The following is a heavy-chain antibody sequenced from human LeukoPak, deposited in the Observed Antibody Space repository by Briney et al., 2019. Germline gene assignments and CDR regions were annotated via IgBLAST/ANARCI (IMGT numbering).Heavy chain of an antibody. CDR2: ISWNSGSI. J-gene: IGHJ4*02. CDR3: AKDLQESYYDFWSGPSDS. Sequence: AGGSLRLSCAASGFTFDDYAMHWVRQAPGKSLEWVSGISWNSGSIGYADSVKGRFTISRDNAKNSLYLQMNSLRAEDTALYYCAKDLQESYYDFWSGPSDSWGQGTLVTVSS. V-gene: IGHV3-9*01. CDR1: GFTFDDYA. D-gene: IGHD3-3*01.